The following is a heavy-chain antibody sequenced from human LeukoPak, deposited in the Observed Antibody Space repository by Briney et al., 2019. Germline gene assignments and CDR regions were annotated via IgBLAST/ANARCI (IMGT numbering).Heavy chain of an antibody. Sequence: GGSLRLSCAASGFTFSSYNMNWVRQAPGKGLEWVSSISSSSSYIYYTDSVKGRFTISRDNAKNSLYLQMNSLRADDTAIYYCARVSMGAAAGTSRWGQGTLVTVSS. CDR2: ISSSSSYI. J-gene: IGHJ4*02. D-gene: IGHD6-13*01. CDR3: ARVSMGAAAGTSR. V-gene: IGHV3-21*01. CDR1: GFTFSSYN.